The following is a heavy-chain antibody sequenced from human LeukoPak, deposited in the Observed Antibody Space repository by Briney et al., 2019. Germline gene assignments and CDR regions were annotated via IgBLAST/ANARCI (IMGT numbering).Heavy chain of an antibody. D-gene: IGHD6-6*01. CDR3: ARTAGRTFDY. CDR1: GYTFTSYD. J-gene: IGHJ4*02. V-gene: IGHV1-46*01. CDR2: INPSGGST. Sequence: EASVKVSCKASGYTFTSYDINWVRQAPGQGLEWMGIINPSGGSTSYAQKFQGRVTMTRDTSTSTVYMELSSLRSEDTAVYYCARTAGRTFDYWGQGTLVTVSS.